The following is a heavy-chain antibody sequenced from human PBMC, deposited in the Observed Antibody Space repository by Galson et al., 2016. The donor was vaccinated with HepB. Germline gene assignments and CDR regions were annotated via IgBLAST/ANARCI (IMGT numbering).Heavy chain of an antibody. CDR1: GSTFSNYA. J-gene: IGHJ4*02. CDR2: INHEGVRT. Sequence: SLRLSCAASGSTFSNYAMSWVRQAPGKGLEWVSAINHEGVRTYYSDFVKGRFTISRDNSKNTLYLQMSSLRADDTAVYYCARDLVPSWEGGLFDYWGQGTLVTVSS. CDR3: ARDLVPSWEGGLFDY. D-gene: IGHD1-26*01. V-gene: IGHV3-23*01.